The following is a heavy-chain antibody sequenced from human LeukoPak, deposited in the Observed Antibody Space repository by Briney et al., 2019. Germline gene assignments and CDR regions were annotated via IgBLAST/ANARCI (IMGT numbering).Heavy chain of an antibody. CDR2: ISSSGSTI. D-gene: IGHD5-18*01. CDR3: ARGTQLYSCGYYLGGYFDY. CDR1: GFTFSSYE. J-gene: IGHJ4*02. V-gene: IGHV3-48*03. Sequence: PGGSLSLACAASGFTFSSYEMNWVRQAPGKGLEWVSYISSSGSTIYYADSVKGRFTISRDNAKNSLYLQMNSLRAEDTAVYYCARGTQLYSCGYYLGGYFDYWGQGTLVTVSS.